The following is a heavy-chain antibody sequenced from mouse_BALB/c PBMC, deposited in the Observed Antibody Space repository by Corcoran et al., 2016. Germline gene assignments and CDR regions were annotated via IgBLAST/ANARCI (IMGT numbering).Heavy chain of an antibody. CDR2: INPYNDGT. CDR1: GYTFTSYV. CDR3: ARERDYGSSSYFDY. V-gene: IGHV1S136*01. Sequence: EVQLQQSGPELVKPGASVKMSCKASGYTFTSYVMHWVKQKPGQGLEWIGYINPYNDGTKYNEKFKGKATLTSDKSSSTAYMELSSLTSEDSAVYYWARERDYGSSSYFDYWGQGTTLTVSS. J-gene: IGHJ2*01. D-gene: IGHD1-1*01.